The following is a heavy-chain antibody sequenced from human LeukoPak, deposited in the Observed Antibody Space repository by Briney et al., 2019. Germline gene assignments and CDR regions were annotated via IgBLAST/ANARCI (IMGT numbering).Heavy chain of an antibody. D-gene: IGHD2-2*02. V-gene: IGHV4-39*07. J-gene: IGHJ6*02. Sequence: PSETLSLTCTVSGGSISSSSYYWGWIRQPPGKGLEWIGSIYYSGSTYYNPSLKSRVTISVDTSKNQFSLKLSSVTAADTAVYYCARIRLNTAPYYYYYYGMDVWGQGTTVTVSS. CDR2: IYYSGST. CDR3: ARIRLNTAPYYYYYYGMDV. CDR1: GGSISSSSYY.